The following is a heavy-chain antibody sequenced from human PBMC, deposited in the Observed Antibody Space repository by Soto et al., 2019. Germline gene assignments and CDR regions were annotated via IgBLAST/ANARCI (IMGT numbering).Heavy chain of an antibody. CDR1: GFTFSSYA. J-gene: IGHJ4*02. CDR3: AKASYDILTGYSPDH. Sequence: PGGSLRLSCAASGFTFSSYAMSWVRQAPGKGLEWVSTIGGSGAATYYADSVKGRFTISRDNSKNTLYVQMNSLRAEDTAVYYCAKASYDILTGYSPDHWGQGTLVTVSS. CDR2: IGGSGAAT. V-gene: IGHV3-23*01. D-gene: IGHD3-9*01.